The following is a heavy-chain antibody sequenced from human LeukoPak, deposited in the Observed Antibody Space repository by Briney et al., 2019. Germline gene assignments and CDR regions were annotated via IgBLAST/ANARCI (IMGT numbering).Heavy chain of an antibody. CDR2: ISAYNGDT. CDR3: ARDNPYYYLY. V-gene: IGHV1-18*01. J-gene: IGHJ4*02. CDR1: GYTFSNYG. D-gene: IGHD3-22*01. Sequence: APVKVSCKASGYTFSNYGISWLRQAPGQGLEWMGWISAYNGDTKYLQNLQGRVTMTTDTSTSTAYMELRSLTSDDTAVYYCARDNPYYYLYWGQGTLVTVSS.